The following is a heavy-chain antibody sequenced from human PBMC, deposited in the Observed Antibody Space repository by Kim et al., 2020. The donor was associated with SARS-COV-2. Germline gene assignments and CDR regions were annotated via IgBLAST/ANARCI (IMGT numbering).Heavy chain of an antibody. V-gene: IGHV3-23*01. Sequence: GGSLGLSCAASGFTFSSHAMSWVRQAPGMGLEWVATIGGSGARTSYAASVRGRLTISIDNSKNTVFLQMNSLGAEDTALYYCTKGFYYEVSGYVDRWGQGTLVTVSS. J-gene: IGHJ4*02. CDR2: IGGSGART. CDR3: TKGFYYEVSGYVDR. D-gene: IGHD3-22*01. CDR1: GFTFSSHA.